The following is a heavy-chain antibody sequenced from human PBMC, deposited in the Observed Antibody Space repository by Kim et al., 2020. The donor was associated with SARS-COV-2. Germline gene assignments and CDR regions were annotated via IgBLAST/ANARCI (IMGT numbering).Heavy chain of an antibody. CDR3: ARLEYSSSSRLFDP. CDR1: GGSVSSSNYY. CDR2: SYYTGDT. J-gene: IGHJ5*02. D-gene: IGHD6-6*01. Sequence: SETLSLTCTVSGGSVSSSNYYWGWIRQPPGKGLEWSGNSYYTGDTYYNPALKSRVTISLDTSKNHFPMNLSSLTAAYTAVYYCARLEYSSSSRLFDPWGQVTMVTASS. V-gene: IGHV4-39*02.